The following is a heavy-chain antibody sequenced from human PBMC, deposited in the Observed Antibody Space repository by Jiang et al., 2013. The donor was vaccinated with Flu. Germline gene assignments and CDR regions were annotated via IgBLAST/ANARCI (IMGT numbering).Heavy chain of an antibody. CDR3: ARGLHCSSTSCYWEDGWYFDL. CDR1: GYTFTSYD. J-gene: IGHJ2*01. CDR2: MNPNSGNT. V-gene: IGHV1-8*01. D-gene: IGHD2-2*01. Sequence: SGYTFTSYDINWVRQATGQGLEWMGWMNPNSGNTGYAQKFQGRVTMTRNTSISTAYMELSSLRSEDTAVYYCARGLHCSSTSCYWEDGWYFDLWGRGTLVTVPS.